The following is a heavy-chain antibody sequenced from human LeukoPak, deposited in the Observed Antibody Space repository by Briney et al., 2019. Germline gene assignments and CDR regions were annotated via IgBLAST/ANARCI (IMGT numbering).Heavy chain of an antibody. V-gene: IGHV1-8*03. D-gene: IGHD3-9*01. J-gene: IGHJ5*02. CDR2: VNPYSGNT. CDR3: VRGDRNYDILTGYSKSWFDP. Sequence: ASVKVSCKASGYTFTNYDINWVRQATGQGLEWVGWVNPYSGNTGYAQKFQGGVTITSNTAINTAYLELSSLTSEDTAVYYCVRGDRNYDILTGYSKSWFDPWGQGTLVTVSS. CDR1: GYTFTNYD.